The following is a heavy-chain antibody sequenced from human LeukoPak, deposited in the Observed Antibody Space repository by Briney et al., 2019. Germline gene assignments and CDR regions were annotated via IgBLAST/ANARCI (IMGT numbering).Heavy chain of an antibody. CDR3: ARGRVTMVRGVMKGSWFDP. D-gene: IGHD3-10*01. CDR2: INPSGGST. V-gene: IGHV1-46*01. J-gene: IGHJ5*02. Sequence: ASVKVSCKASGYTFTSYYMHWVRQAPGQGLEWMGIINPSGGSTSYAQKFQGRVTMTRDMSTSTVYMELSSLRSEDTAVYYCARGRVTMVRGVMKGSWFDPWGQGTLVTVSS. CDR1: GYTFTSYY.